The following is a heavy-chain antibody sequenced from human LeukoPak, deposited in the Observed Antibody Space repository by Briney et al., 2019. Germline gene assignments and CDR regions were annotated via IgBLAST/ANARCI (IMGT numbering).Heavy chain of an antibody. D-gene: IGHD6-13*01. CDR2: IRSDGSET. CDR1: GFTFSSHA. CDR3: ARASIAAAGPHDVYDV. J-gene: IGHJ3*01. Sequence: PGRSLRLSCAASGFTFSSHAMRWVRQAPGKGLEYVSAIRSDGSETWYRDSVKGRFTISRDNSKRMLYLQMGSLRAGDMAVYYCARASIAAAGPHDVYDVWGRGTMVTVSS. V-gene: IGHV3-64*02.